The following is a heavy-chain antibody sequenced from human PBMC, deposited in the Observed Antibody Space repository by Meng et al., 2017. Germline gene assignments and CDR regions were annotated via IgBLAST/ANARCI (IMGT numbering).Heavy chain of an antibody. CDR1: GFTFSSYS. D-gene: IGHD3-10*01. J-gene: IGHJ6*01. V-gene: IGHV3-48*04. CDR2: ISSSGSTI. CDR3: ARDSVTMVRGVITSYYYYGMDV. Sequence: GESLKISCAASGFTFSSYSMNWVRQAPGKGLEWVSSISSSGSTIYYADSVKGRFTISRDNAKNSLYLQMNSLRAEDTAVYYCARDSVTMVRGVITSYYYYGMDVWGQGTTVTVAS.